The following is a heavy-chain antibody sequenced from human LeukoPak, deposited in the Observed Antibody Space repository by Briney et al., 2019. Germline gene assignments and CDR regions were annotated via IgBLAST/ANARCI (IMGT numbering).Heavy chain of an antibody. D-gene: IGHD2-2*01. CDR2: ISAYNGNT. V-gene: IGHV1-18*01. CDR3: ATSTPDIVVVPAANGDAFDI. CDR1: GYIFTSYG. J-gene: IGHJ3*02. Sequence: ASVKVSCKASGYIFTSYGISWVRQAPGQGLEWMGWISAYNGNTNYAQKLQGRVTMTTDTSTTTAYMELSSLRSEDTAVYYCATSTPDIVVVPAANGDAFDIWGQGTMVTVSS.